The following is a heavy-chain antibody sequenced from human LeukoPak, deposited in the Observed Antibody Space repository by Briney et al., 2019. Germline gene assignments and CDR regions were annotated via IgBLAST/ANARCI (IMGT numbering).Heavy chain of an antibody. CDR2: ISSSGSTI. Sequence: PGGSLRLSCAASGFTFSSDEMNWVRQAPGKGLEWLSYISSSGSTIYYADSVKGRFTISRDNAKTSLYLQMNSLRADDTAVYYCARRYCSSTSCLLDYWGQGTLVTVSS. J-gene: IGHJ4*02. D-gene: IGHD2-2*01. CDR3: ARRYCSSTSCLLDY. CDR1: GFTFSSDE. V-gene: IGHV3-48*03.